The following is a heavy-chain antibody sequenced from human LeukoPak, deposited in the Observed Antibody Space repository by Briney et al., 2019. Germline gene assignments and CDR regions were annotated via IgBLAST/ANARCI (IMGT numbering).Heavy chain of an antibody. CDR3: ARDSTPYSSGWPSWLDP. J-gene: IGHJ5*02. CDR1: GFTFSSYW. Sequence: GGSLRLSCATSGFTFSSYWMNWVRQAPGKGLEWVANIKKDGSETYYVDSVKGRFTISRDNSKNTLYLQMNSLRLEDTGLYYCARDSTPYSSGWPSWLDPWGQGTLVTVSS. D-gene: IGHD6-19*01. V-gene: IGHV3-7*01. CDR2: IKKDGSET.